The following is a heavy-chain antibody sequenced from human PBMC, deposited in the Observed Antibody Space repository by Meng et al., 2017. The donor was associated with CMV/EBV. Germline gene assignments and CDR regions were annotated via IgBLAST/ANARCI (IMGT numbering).Heavy chain of an antibody. CDR1: GGSISSSSYY. CDR2: IYYSGST. J-gene: IGHJ5*02. D-gene: IGHD5-18*01. V-gene: IGHV4-39*07. CDR3: ARGQYRARGWFDP. Sequence: QLQLQESGPGLVKPSETLSLTCTVSGGSISSSSYYWGWIRQPPGKGLEWIGSIYYSGSTYYNPSLKSRVTISVDTSKNQFSLKLSSVTAADTAVYYCARGQYRARGWFDPWGQGTLGTVAS.